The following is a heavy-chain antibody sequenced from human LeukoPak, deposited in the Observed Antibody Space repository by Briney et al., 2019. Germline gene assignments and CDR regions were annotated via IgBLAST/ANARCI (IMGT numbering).Heavy chain of an antibody. CDR2: LFSGGST. D-gene: IGHD4-17*01. V-gene: IGHV3-66*01. J-gene: IGHJ4*02. Sequence: PGGSLRLSCAASGFTFSDYYMSWIRQAPGKGLEWVAILFSGGSTYYSDSVKGRFTLSRDNSKNTLNLQMNSLRAEDTAVYYCARAKDYGDYEFAYWGQGTLVTVSS. CDR3: ARAKDYGDYEFAY. CDR1: GFTFSDYY.